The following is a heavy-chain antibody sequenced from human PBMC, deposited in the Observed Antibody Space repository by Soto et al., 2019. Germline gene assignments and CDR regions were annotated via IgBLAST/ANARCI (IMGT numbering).Heavy chain of an antibody. D-gene: IGHD2-8*01. V-gene: IGHV1-69*02. CDR1: GGTFSSYT. CDR3: ARHHPKGYCTNGVCYYNWFDP. J-gene: IGHJ5*02. Sequence: QVQLVQSGAEVKKPGSSVKVSCKASGGTFSSYTISWVRQAPGQGLEWMGRIIPILGIANYAQKFQGRVTITADKSTSTAYMELSSLRSEDTAMYYCARHHPKGYCTNGVCYYNWFDPWGQGTLVTVSS. CDR2: IIPILGIA.